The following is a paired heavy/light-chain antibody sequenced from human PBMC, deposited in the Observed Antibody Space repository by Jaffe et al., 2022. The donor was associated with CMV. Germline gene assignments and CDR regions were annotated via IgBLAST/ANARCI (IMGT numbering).Heavy chain of an antibody. J-gene: IGHJ4*02. Sequence: VLLLQSGGGLVQPGGSLRLSCAASGFTFSDSAMGWVRQAPGKGLEWVSAISFNGVRTYYADSVKGRFTISRDNSKDTVYLQMNSLRVEDTAMYYCAKEISFSGPNDHWGQGTLVTVSS. CDR2: ISFNGVRT. V-gene: IGHV3-23*01. CDR3: AKEISFSGPNDH. CDR1: GFTFSDSA. D-gene: IGHD2-8*02.
Light chain of an antibody. Sequence: DIVMTQSPDSLPVSLGERATINCKSSQSVLYSSNNKNYLAWYQQKPRQPPKLLIYWASTRQSGVPDRFSGSGSGTDFTLTISSLQAEDVAVYYCQQYYSSPYTFGQGTKLEIK. CDR1: QSVLYSSNNKNY. J-gene: IGKJ2*01. V-gene: IGKV4-1*01. CDR2: WAS. CDR3: QQYYSSPYT.